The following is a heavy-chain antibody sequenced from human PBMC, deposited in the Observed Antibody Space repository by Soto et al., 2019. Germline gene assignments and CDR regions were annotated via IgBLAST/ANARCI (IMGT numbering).Heavy chain of an antibody. V-gene: IGHV3-30-3*01. CDR1: GFTFSSYN. CDR2: ISFDGANT. D-gene: IGHD3-10*01. Sequence: GGSLRLSCVVSGFTFSSYNMHWVRQAPGEGLEWVAVISFDGANTFYADSVKGRFTISRDISRDTLYLQMSRLRVEDTAIYYCARDGYNRGGFDYCVQRALVTVSS. CDR3: ARDGYNRGGFDY. J-gene: IGHJ4*02.